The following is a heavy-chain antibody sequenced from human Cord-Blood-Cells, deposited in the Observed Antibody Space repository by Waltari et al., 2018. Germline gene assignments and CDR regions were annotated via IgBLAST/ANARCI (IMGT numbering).Heavy chain of an antibody. J-gene: IGHJ5*02. V-gene: IGHV1-69*01. D-gene: IGHD3-10*01. CDR1: GGTFSSYA. CDR3: ARGDYYGSGSYYNWFDP. CDR2: LIPIFGTA. Sequence: QVQLVQSGAEVKKPGSSVKVSCKASGGTFSSYAISWVRQAPGQGLEWMGGLIPIFGTANDAQKFQGRVTITADESTSTAYMELSSLRSEDTAVYYCARGDYYGSGSYYNWFDPWGQGTLVTVSS.